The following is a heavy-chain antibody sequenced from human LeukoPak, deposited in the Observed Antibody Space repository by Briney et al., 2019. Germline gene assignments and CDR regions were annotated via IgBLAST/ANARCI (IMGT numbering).Heavy chain of an antibody. CDR2: IIPIFGTA. V-gene: IGHV1-69*05. CDR1: GGTFSSYA. CDR3: ARQGLGNAFDI. J-gene: IGHJ3*02. Sequence: ASVKVSCKASGGTFSSYANSWVRQAPGQGLEWMGRIIPIFGTANYAQKFQGRVTITTDESTSTAYMELSSLRSEDTAVYYCARQGLGNAFDIWGQGTMVTVSS. D-gene: IGHD3-10*01.